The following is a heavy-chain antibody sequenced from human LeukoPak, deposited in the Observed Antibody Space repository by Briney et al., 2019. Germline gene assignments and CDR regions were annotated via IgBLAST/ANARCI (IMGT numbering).Heavy chain of an antibody. CDR2: ISPSGTT. J-gene: IGHJ4*02. D-gene: IGHD5-18*01. Sequence: SETLSLTCTVSDGSISSGNYYWTWIRQPAGKRLEWVGRISPSGTTNYNPSLKSRVTISVDTSKNQFSLKLSSVTAADTAVYYCARGGSAMADFDYWGQGTLVTVSS. CDR1: DGSISSGNYY. V-gene: IGHV4-61*02. CDR3: ARGGSAMADFDY.